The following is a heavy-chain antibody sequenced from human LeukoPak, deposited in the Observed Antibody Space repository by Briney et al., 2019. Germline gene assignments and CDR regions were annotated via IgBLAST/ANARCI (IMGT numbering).Heavy chain of an antibody. D-gene: IGHD4-17*01. CDR3: ARDEEVRRRSPISDY. Sequence: PGGSLRLSCAASGFTFSSYSMNWVRQAPGKGLEWVSSISSSSSYIYYADSVKGRFTISGDNAKNSLYLQMNSLRAEDTAVYYCARDEEVRRRSPISDYWGQGTLVTVSS. CDR2: ISSSSSYI. CDR1: GFTFSSYS. V-gene: IGHV3-21*01. J-gene: IGHJ4*02.